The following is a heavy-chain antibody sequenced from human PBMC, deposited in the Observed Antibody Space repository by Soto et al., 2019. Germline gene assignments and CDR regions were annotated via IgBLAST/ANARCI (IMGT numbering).Heavy chain of an antibody. CDR2: IYYSGST. J-gene: IGHJ3*02. CDR3: ARQTCSGGSCYSDAFDI. V-gene: IGHV4-39*01. Sequence: SETLSLTCTVSGGSISSSSYYWGWIRQPPGKGLEWIGSIYYSGSTYYNPSLKSRVTISVDTSKNQFSLKLSSVTAADTAVYYCARQTCSGGSCYSDAFDIWGQGTMVTVS. CDR1: GGSISSSSYY. D-gene: IGHD2-15*01.